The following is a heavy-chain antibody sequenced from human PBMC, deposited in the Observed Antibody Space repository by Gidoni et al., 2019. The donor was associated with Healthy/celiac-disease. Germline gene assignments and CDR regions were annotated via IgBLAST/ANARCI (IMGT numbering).Heavy chain of an antibody. J-gene: IGHJ5*02. CDR2: MIPIRGIA. D-gene: IGHD6-13*01. CDR3: ASMEPIAGAGTGNWVDNWFDP. CDR1: GGTFSSYT. Sequence: QVQMVQSGAEVKKPGSSVKVSCKASGGTFSSYTISWVRQGPGQGLEWMGRMIPIRGIANYAQKFQGRVTITADKATSTAYMELSSLGSEDTAVYYCASMEPIAGAGTGNWVDNWFDPWGQGTLVTVSS. V-gene: IGHV1-69*02.